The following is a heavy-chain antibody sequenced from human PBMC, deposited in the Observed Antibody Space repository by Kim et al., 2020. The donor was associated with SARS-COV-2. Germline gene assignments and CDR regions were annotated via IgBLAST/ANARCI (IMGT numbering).Heavy chain of an antibody. J-gene: IGHJ4*02. CDR2: ISDRDDTT. CDR3: AKAHFSYLGSGYY. Sequence: GGSLRLSCAASGFTFSNYAMSWVRQAPGKGLEWVSAISDRDDTTFYAASVKGRFIIFRDNSKNTLYLQMNSLTAEDTAVYYCAKAHFSYLGSGYYWGQGT. D-gene: IGHD3-10*01. CDR1: GFTFSNYA. V-gene: IGHV3-23*01.